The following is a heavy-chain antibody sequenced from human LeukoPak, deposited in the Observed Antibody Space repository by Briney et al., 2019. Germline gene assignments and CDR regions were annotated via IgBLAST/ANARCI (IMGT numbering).Heavy chain of an antibody. CDR1: GGSISSGGYY. CDR3: ARVRSVGATILDFDS. Sequence: SETLSLTCTVSGGSISSGGYYWSWIRQPPGKGLEWIGYIYHSGSTYYNPSLKSRVTISVDRSKNQFSLKLSSVPAADTAVYYCARVRSVGATILDFDSWGQGTLVTVSS. CDR2: IYHSGST. D-gene: IGHD1-26*01. V-gene: IGHV4-30-2*01. J-gene: IGHJ4*02.